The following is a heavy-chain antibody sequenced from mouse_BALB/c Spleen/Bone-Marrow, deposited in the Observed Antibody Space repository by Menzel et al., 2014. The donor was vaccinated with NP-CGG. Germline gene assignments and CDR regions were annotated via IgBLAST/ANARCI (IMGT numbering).Heavy chain of an antibody. CDR1: GFTFSSYT. CDR2: ISNSGGSI. J-gene: IGHJ2*01. V-gene: IGHV5-12-2*01. CDR3: ARLPFDY. Sequence: DVMLVESGGGLVQPGGSLKLSCAASGFTFSSYTMSWVRQTPEKRLEWVAYISNSGGSIYYPDTVKGRFTISRDNAKNTLYLQMSSLKSEDTAMYYCARLPFDYWGQGTTLTVSS.